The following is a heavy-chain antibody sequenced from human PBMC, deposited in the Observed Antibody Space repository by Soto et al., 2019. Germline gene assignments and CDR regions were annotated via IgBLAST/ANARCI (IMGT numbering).Heavy chain of an antibody. Sequence: EVQLVESGGGLVQPGGSLKLSCAVSGFTFSVSAIHWVRQASGRGLEWVGRIRSKADNYATAYGASVKGRFSISRDDSKNTAYVQMSSLNTVDTAVYYCARLAEWEYYDGMDVWGQGTTVTVSS. J-gene: IGHJ6*02. CDR3: ARLAEWEYYDGMDV. CDR1: GFTFSVSA. CDR2: IRSKADNYAT. D-gene: IGHD1-26*01. V-gene: IGHV3-73*02.